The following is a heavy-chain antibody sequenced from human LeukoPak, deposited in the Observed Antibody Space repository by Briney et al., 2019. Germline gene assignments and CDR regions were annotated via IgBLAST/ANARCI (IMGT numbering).Heavy chain of an antibody. Sequence: PGGSLRLSCAASGFSFSSYWMSWVRQAPGKGLEWVAILSYDGSNKYHADSVKGRFTISRDNSKNTLYLQMNSLRAEDTAVYYCARGPGPAGGSSGWYYFDYWGQGTLVTVSS. V-gene: IGHV3-30-3*01. J-gene: IGHJ4*02. CDR1: GFSFSSYW. CDR3: ARGPGPAGGSSGWYYFDY. D-gene: IGHD6-19*01. CDR2: LSYDGSNK.